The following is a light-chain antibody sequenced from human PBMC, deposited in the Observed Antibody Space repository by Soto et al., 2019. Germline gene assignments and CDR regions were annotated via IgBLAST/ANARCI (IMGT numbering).Light chain of an antibody. Sequence: EIVLTQSPGTLSLSPGERATLSCRASQSVSSSYLAWYQQKPGQAPRLLIYDASTRATGIPDRISGSGSGTDFTLTISRLEPEDFAVYYCQQDGSSPWTFGHGTRVEIK. CDR3: QQDGSSPWT. CDR2: DAS. CDR1: QSVSSSY. V-gene: IGKV3-20*01. J-gene: IGKJ1*01.